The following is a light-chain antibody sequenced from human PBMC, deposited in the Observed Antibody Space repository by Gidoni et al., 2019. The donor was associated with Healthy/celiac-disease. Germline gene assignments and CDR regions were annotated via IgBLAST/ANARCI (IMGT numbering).Light chain of an antibody. CDR2: SNN. Sequence: QPVLPHPPSASAALGQSVTISCSASSSNNGSNTVNWYQQLPGTAPQLLIYSNNQRPSGVPDRFSGSKSGTSASLAISGRQSEDEADYYCAAWDDSLNGQVFGGGTKLTVL. V-gene: IGLV1-44*01. CDR3: AAWDDSLNGQV. J-gene: IGLJ3*02. CDR1: SSNNGSNT.